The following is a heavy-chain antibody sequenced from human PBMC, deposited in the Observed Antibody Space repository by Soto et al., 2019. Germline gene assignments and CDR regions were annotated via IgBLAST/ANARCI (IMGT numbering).Heavy chain of an antibody. J-gene: IGHJ4*01. CDR2: ITDNGGEA. CDR3: ARGSTESYPGSRIFDL. Sequence: GGSLRLSCVASGLTFGSRAMSWVRQAPGEGLQWVATITDNGGEAKYADSVKGRFVISRDDSKKTLYLHIPSLPAEDSAMYFCARGSTESYPGSRIFDLWGRGTLVTLFS. D-gene: IGHD3-10*01. V-gene: IGHV3-23*01. CDR1: GLTFGSRA.